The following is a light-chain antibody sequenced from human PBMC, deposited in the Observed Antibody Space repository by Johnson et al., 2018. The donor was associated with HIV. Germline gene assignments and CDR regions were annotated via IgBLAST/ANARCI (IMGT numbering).Light chain of an antibody. J-gene: IGLJ1*01. V-gene: IGLV1-51*01. CDR2: DNN. CDR1: SSNIGNNY. Sequence: QSVLTQPPSVSAAPGQKVTISCSGSSSNIGNNYVSWYQQLPGTAPRIVTYDNNKRPSGIPDRFSGSKSGTSATLGITGLQTGDEAGYYCGTWVSSLSVYFFATGTKVTVL. CDR3: GTWVSSLSVYF.